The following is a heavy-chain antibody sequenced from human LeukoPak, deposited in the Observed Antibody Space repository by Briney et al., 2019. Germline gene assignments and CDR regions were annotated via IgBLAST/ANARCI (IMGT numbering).Heavy chain of an antibody. V-gene: IGHV4-34*01. J-gene: IGHJ5*02. CDR2: INHSGST. CDR3: ARGRGTPRGRWFDP. CDR1: GGSFSGYY. Sequence: SETLSLTCAVYGGSFSGYYWSWIRQPPGKGLEWIGEINHSGSTNYNPSLKSRVTISVDTSKNQFSLKLSSVTAADTAVYYCARGRGTPRGRWFDPWGQGTLVTVSS. D-gene: IGHD2-15*01.